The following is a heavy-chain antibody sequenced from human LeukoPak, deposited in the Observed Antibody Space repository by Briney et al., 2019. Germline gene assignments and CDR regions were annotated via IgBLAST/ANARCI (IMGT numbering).Heavy chain of an antibody. D-gene: IGHD6-19*01. CDR3: AKDGMSIAVASLGGY. CDR1: GFTFSSYA. J-gene: IGHJ4*02. Sequence: PGGSLRLSCAASGFTFSSYAMSWVRQAPGKGLEWVSAISGSGGSTYYADSVKGRFTISRDNSKNTLYLQMTSLRAEDTAVYYCAKDGMSIAVASLGGYWGQGTLVTVSS. CDR2: ISGSGGST. V-gene: IGHV3-23*01.